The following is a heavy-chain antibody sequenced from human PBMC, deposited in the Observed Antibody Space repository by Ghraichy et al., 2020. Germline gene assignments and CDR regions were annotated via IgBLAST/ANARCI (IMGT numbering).Heavy chain of an antibody. J-gene: IGHJ6*02. V-gene: IGHV3-23*01. CDR2: ISGSGGST. Sequence: GGSLRLSCAASGFTFSSCAMSWVRQAPGKGPEWVSAISGSGGSTYYADSVKGRLTISRDNSKNTLSLQMNSLRAEDTAVYYCAKHDASLVRGVIYYYYYGMDVWGQGTTVTVSS. D-gene: IGHD3-10*01. CDR1: GFTFSSCA. CDR3: AKHDASLVRGVIYYYYYGMDV.